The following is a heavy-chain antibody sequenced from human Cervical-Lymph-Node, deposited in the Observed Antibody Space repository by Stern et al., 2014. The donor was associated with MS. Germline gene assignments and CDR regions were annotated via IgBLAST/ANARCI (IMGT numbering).Heavy chain of an antibody. CDR3: ARHAQAEGIDY. D-gene: IGHD3-10*01. J-gene: IGHJ4*02. CDR2: IYPGDSDT. Sequence: VQLVEAGAEVKKPGESLKISCKGSGYRFTSYWIGWVRQMPGKGLEWMGVIYPGDSDTRYSLFFQGQVTISDDMSISIAYLQWSSLKASDTAMYYCARHAQAEGIDYWGQGTLVTVSS. CDR1: GYRFTSYW. V-gene: IGHV5-51*01.